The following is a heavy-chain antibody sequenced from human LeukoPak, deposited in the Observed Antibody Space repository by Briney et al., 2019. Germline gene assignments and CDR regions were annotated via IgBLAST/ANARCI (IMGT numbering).Heavy chain of an antibody. CDR2: ISGSAFST. CDR3: ARAPYDYGGWRYYFDY. J-gene: IGHJ4*02. D-gene: IGHD4-23*01. CDR1: GFTFTSYA. V-gene: IGHV3-23*01. Sequence: GGSLGLSCAASGFTFTSYAMSWVRQAPGKGLEWVSTISGSAFSTYYADSVKGRSTISRDNSKNTLYLQMNSLRAEDTAVYYCARAPYDYGGWRYYFDYWGQGTLVTVTS.